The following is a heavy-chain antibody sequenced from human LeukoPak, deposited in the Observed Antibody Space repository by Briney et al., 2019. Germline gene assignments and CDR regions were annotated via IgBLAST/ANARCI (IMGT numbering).Heavy chain of an antibody. CDR3: ARDRIAARPYDY. CDR2: IIPILGIA. V-gene: IGHV1-69*04. J-gene: IGHJ4*02. Sequence: GASVKVSCKASGGTFSSYAISWVRQAPGQGLEWMGRIIPILGIANYAQKFQGRVTITADKSTSTAYMELSSLRSEDTAVYYCARDRIAARPYDYWGQGTLVTVSS. CDR1: GGTFSSYA. D-gene: IGHD6-6*01.